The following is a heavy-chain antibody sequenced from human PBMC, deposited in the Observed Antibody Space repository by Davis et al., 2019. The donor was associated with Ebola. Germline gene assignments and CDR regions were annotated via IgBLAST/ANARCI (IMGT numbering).Heavy chain of an antibody. Sequence: GESLKISCAASGFTFSTAWMHWVRQAPGKGPVWVARINNDGSITNYVDSVKGRFTISRDNAKNTVHLQMNSLRVDDTAIYYCRSASPRGDYWGQGTLVTVSS. D-gene: IGHD3-3*01. CDR1: GFTFSTAW. CDR3: RSASPRGDY. V-gene: IGHV3-74*01. CDR2: INNDGSIT. J-gene: IGHJ4*02.